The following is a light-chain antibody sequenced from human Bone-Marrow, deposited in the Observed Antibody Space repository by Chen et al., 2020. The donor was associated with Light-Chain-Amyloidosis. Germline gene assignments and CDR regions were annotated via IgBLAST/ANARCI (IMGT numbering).Light chain of an antibody. CDR1: ENINVW. CDR2: KGS. V-gene: IGKV1-5*03. J-gene: IGKJ4*01. CDR3: QQYSRFLT. Sequence: DVQLTQSPSTLSASIGDRVTITCRASENINVWLAWYQHKPGKAPKLLIYKGSTLESGVPARFSGSGSGTEFTLTISRLQSEDFATYYCQQYSRFLTFGGVTKVEV.